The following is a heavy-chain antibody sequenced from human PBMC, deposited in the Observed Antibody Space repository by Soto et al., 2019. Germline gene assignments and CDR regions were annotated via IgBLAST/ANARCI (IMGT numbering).Heavy chain of an antibody. J-gene: IGHJ4*02. CDR3: ARESEDLTSNFDY. Sequence: VGSLRLSCAASGFTFTRYSMNWVRQAPGKGLEWVSSISSTTNYIYYADSMKGRFTVSRDNAKNSVYLDMNSLSAEDTAVYYCARESEDLTSNFDYWGQGTLVTVSS. V-gene: IGHV3-21*01. CDR1: GFTFTRYS. CDR2: ISSTTNYI.